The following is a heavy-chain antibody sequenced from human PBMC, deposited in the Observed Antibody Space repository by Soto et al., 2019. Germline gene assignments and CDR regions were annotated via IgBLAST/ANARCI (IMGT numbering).Heavy chain of an antibody. J-gene: IGHJ4*02. CDR3: ARESEDLTSNFDY. Sequence: VGSLRLSCAASGFTFTRYSMNWVRQAPGKGLEWVSSISSTTNYIYYADSMKGRFTVSRDNAKNSVYLDMNSLSAEDTAVYYCARESEDLTSNFDYWGQGTLVTVSS. V-gene: IGHV3-21*01. CDR1: GFTFTRYS. CDR2: ISSTTNYI.